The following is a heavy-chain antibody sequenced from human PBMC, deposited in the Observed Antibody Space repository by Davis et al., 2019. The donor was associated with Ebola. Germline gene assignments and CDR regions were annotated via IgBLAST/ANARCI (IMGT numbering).Heavy chain of an antibody. V-gene: IGHV3-15*01. D-gene: IGHD7-27*01. CDR3: TTAWGLWAHFDY. J-gene: IGHJ4*02. Sequence: PGGSLRLSCAASGFTFSNAWMSWVRQAPGKGLEWVGRIKSKTDGGTTDYAAPVKGSFTISRDDSKNMMYLQMSSLKSEDTGVYYCTTAWGLWAHFDYWGQGTLVTVSS. CDR2: IKSKTDGGTT. CDR1: GFTFSNAW.